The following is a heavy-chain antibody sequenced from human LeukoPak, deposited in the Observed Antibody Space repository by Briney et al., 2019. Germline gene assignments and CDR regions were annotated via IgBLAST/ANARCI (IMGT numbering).Heavy chain of an antibody. CDR3: ARDRSGTVGYYYYYYMDV. CDR1: GFAFSSYG. Sequence: GGSLRLSCAASGFAFSSYGMHWVRQAPGKGLEWVSSISSSSSYIYYADSVKGRFTISRDNAKNSLYLQMNSLRAEDTAVYYCARDRSGTVGYYYYYYMDVWGKGTTVTVSS. CDR2: ISSSSSYI. J-gene: IGHJ6*03. V-gene: IGHV3-21*01. D-gene: IGHD1-7*01.